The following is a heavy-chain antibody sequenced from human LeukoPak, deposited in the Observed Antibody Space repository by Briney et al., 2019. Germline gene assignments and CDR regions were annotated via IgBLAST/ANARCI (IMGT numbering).Heavy chain of an antibody. Sequence: SETLSLTCAVYGGSFSGYYWSWIRQPPGKGLEWIGEINHSGSTNYNPSPKSRVTISVDTSKNQFSLKLSSVTAADTAVYYCASQYYYDSSGSYDIWGQGTMVTVSS. CDR1: GGSFSGYY. CDR2: INHSGST. J-gene: IGHJ3*02. D-gene: IGHD3-22*01. V-gene: IGHV4-34*01. CDR3: ASQYYYDSSGSYDI.